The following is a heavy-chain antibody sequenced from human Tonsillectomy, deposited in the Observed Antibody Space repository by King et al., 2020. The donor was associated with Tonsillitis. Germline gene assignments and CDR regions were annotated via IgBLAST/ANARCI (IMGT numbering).Heavy chain of an antibody. CDR1: GFTFSSYE. CDR2: ISSSGSAI. D-gene: IGHD1-26*01. V-gene: IGHV3-48*03. Sequence: VQLVESGGGLVQPGGSLRLSCAASGFTFSSYEMNWVRQAPGKGLEWVSYISSSGSAIYYADSVKGRFTISRDNAKNSLYLQMNSLRAEDTAVYYCASAEVGPLFDYWGQGTLVTVSS. J-gene: IGHJ4*02. CDR3: ASAEVGPLFDY.